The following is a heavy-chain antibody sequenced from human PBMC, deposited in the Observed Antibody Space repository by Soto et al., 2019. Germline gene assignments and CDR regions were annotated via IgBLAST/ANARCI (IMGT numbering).Heavy chain of an antibody. D-gene: IGHD3-16*02. CDR3: ARQASGTNIVYIMDV. CDR1: GDSVSSNSAA. V-gene: IGHV6-1*01. Sequence: SQTLSLTCAISGDSVSSNSAAWNWIRQSPSRGFELLGRTYYRSNWFIVFAVSVKSRITINPDTSKNQFSLQLHSVTPEDTALYYCARQASGTNIVYIMDVWGQGTTVTVSS. CDR2: TYYRSNWFI. J-gene: IGHJ6*02.